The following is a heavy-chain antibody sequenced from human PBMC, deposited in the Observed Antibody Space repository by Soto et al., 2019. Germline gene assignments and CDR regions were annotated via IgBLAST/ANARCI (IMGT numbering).Heavy chain of an antibody. D-gene: IGHD6-25*01. J-gene: IGHJ2*01. CDR2: ISPASGGT. CDR3: ARDRGVSGSRYFDL. Sequence: ASVKVSCKASGYTFTGCYMHWVRQAPGQGPEWMGWISPASGGTNYVQKLQGRVTLTRDTSISTAYMELSSLRSDDTAVYYCARDRGVSGSRYFDLWGRGTLVTVSS. V-gene: IGHV1-2*02. CDR1: GYTFTGCY.